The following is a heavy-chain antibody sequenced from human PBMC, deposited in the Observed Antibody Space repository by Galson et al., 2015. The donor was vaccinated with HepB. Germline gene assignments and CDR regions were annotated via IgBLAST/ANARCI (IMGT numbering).Heavy chain of an antibody. J-gene: IGHJ4*02. CDR3: AKDLIFGVVIFDY. D-gene: IGHD3-3*01. V-gene: IGHV3-23*01. Sequence: SLRLSCAASGFSFKNYAMSWVRQAPGKGLEWVSAISGSGGSTYYADSVKGRFTISRDNSKNTLYLQMNSLRAEDTAVYYCAKDLIFGVVIFDYWGQGTLVTVSS. CDR1: GFSFKNYA. CDR2: ISGSGGST.